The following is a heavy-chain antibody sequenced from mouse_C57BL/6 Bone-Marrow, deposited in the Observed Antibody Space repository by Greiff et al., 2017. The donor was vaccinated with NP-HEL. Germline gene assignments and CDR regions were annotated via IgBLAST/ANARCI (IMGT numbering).Heavy chain of an antibody. D-gene: IGHD2-1*01. Sequence: QVQLQQSGAELARPGASVKLSCKASGYTFTSYGIRWVKQRPGQGLEWIGEIYPTSGNTYYNEKFKGKATLTADKSSSTAYMELRSLTSEDSAVYFCATYGNYYGDWGKGTTLTVA. CDR1: GYTFTSYG. CDR2: IYPTSGNT. CDR3: ATYGNYYGD. J-gene: IGHJ2*01. V-gene: IGHV1-81*01.